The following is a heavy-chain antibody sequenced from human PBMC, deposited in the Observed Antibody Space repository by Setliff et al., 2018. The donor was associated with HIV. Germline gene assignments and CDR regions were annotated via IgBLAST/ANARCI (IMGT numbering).Heavy chain of an antibody. CDR1: GGTFSSYP. J-gene: IGHJ6*03. CDR3: ARDLYSNYLYYYYMDV. Sequence: ASVKVSCKASGGTFSSYPITWVRQAPGQGLEWMGWINPNSGDTNYAQKFQGRVTMTRDTSVSTAYMNLTRLRSDDTALYYCARDLYSNYLYYYYMDVWGKGTTVTVSS. V-gene: IGHV1-2*02. D-gene: IGHD4-4*01. CDR2: INPNSGDT.